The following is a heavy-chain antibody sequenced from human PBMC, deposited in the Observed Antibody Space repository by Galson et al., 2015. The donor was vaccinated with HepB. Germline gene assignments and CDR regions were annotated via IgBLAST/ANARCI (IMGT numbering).Heavy chain of an antibody. CDR2: ISGSGGST. CDR3: AKCGPAAGSCYYYYGMDV. CDR1: GFTFSSYA. J-gene: IGHJ6*02. Sequence: SLRLSCAASGFTFSSYAMSWVRQAPGKGLEWVSAISGSGGSTYYADSVKGRFTISRDNSKNTLYLQMDSLRAEDTAVYYCAKCGPAAGSCYYYYGMDVWGQGTTVTVSS. V-gene: IGHV3-23*01. D-gene: IGHD6-13*01.